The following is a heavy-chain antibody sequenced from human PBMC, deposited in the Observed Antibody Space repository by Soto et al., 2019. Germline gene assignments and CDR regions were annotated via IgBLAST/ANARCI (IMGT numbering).Heavy chain of an antibody. CDR1: GFTFSSYG. J-gene: IGHJ4*02. V-gene: IGHV3-33*01. CDR2: IWYDGSNK. D-gene: IGHD3-10*01. CDR3: ARDPGYGSGSYLGYFDY. Sequence: GGSLRLSCAASGFTFSSYGMHWVRQAPGKGLEWVAVIWYDGSNKYYADSVKGRFTISRDNSKNTLYLQMNSLRAEDTAVYYCARDPGYGSGSYLGYFDYWGQGTLVTVSS.